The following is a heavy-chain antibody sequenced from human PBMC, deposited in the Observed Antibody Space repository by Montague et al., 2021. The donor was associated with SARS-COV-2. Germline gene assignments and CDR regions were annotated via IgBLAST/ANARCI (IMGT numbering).Heavy chain of an antibody. J-gene: IGHJ6*02. CDR3: ARELVAGGMDF. V-gene: IGHV4-59*01. CDR1: GGSISSYY. D-gene: IGHD5-12*01. CDR2: IYHSEST. Sequence: SETLSLTCTVSGGSISSYYWSWIRQPPGKGLEWIGYIYHSESTNYNPSLKSRVTISVDTSKNQFSLKLSSVTAADTAVYYCARELVAGGMDFWGQGTTVTVSS.